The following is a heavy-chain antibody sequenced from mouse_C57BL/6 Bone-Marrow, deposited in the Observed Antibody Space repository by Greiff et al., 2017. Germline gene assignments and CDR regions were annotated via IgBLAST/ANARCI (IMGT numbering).Heavy chain of an antibody. CDR2: IYPGDGDT. J-gene: IGHJ2*01. CDR3: ARTGLPVYFDY. V-gene: IGHV1-80*01. CDR1: GYAFSSYW. D-gene: IGHD2-1*01. Sequence: VQLQQSGAELVKPGASVKISCKASGYAFSSYWMNWVKQRPGKGLEWIGQIYPGDGDTNYNGKFKGKATLTAEKSSSTAYMQLSSLTSEDSAVYFCARTGLPVYFDYWGQGTTLTVSS.